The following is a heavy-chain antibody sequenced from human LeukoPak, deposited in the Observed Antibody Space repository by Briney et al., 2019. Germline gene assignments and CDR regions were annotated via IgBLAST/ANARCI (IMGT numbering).Heavy chain of an antibody. V-gene: IGHV3-48*01. Sequence: GGSLRLSCAASGFTFSSYSMNWVRQAPGKGLEWVSYISSRSTTIYYADSVKGRFTISRDNAKNSLYLQMNSLRAEDTAVYYCARSYGRDAFDIWGQGTMVNVSS. J-gene: IGHJ3*02. CDR1: GFTFSSYS. D-gene: IGHD3-16*01. CDR3: ARSYGRDAFDI. CDR2: ISSRSTTI.